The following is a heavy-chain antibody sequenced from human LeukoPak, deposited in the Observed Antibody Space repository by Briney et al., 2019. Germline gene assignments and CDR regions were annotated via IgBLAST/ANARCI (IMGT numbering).Heavy chain of an antibody. V-gene: IGHV4-4*07. CDR2: FHSSGST. D-gene: IGHD3/OR15-3a*01. Sequence: SETLPLTCTVSGGSISTYYWNWIRQPAGKGLEWIGRFHSSGSTYYHPSLKSRVTMSLDTSKNQFSLRLNFLTAADTAVYYCARGLDQYYFDYWGQGALVTVSS. J-gene: IGHJ4*02. CDR3: ARGLDQYYFDY. CDR1: GGSISTYY.